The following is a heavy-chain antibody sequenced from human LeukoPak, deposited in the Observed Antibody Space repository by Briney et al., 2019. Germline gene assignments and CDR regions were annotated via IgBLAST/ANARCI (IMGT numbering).Heavy chain of an antibody. CDR3: ARDPNYYMDV. CDR1: GYTFTSYG. Sequence: GASVKVSCKASGYTFTSYGISWVRQAPGQGLEWMGWISAYNGKTNHSQKVKGRLTMTTDTSTSTAYMELRSLRSDDTAVYYCARDPNYYMDVWGKGTTVTVSS. CDR2: ISAYNGKT. V-gene: IGHV1-18*01. J-gene: IGHJ6*03.